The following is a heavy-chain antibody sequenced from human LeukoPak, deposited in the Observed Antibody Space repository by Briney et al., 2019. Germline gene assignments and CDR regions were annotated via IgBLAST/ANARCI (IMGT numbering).Heavy chain of an antibody. V-gene: IGHV4-39*01. CDR1: GGYISTSNYC. D-gene: IGHD3-16*01. CDR2: LYYSGNT. CDR3: ARFFYYDASRPPF. J-gene: IGHJ4*02. Sequence: PSETLSLSCAVSGGYISTSNYCWGWIRQSPGKGLEWIGNLYYSGNTYYNQPLMSRVSLPIDTSMNQFSLKVNSLTVVDTAVDYCARFFYYDASRPPFWGQGTLVAVST.